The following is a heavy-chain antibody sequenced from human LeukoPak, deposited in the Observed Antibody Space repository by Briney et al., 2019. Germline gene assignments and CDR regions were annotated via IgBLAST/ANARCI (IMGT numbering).Heavy chain of an antibody. CDR1: AITFSNSW. CDR3: ARDSSPWYYYDRSGSNGFDP. CDR2: IKQDGSET. V-gene: IGHV3-7*01. Sequence: GGSLRLSCTASAITFSNSWMSWVRQAPGKGLEWVANIKQDGSETKYVDSVKGRFTISRDNAKNSLFLQMNSLRAEDTAVYYCARDSSPWYYYDRSGSNGFDPWGQGTLVTVSS. J-gene: IGHJ5*02. D-gene: IGHD3-22*01.